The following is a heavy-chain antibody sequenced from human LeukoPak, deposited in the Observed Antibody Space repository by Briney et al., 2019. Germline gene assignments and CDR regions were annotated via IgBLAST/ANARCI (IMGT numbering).Heavy chain of an antibody. CDR2: IIPIFGTA. Sequence: AASVKVSCKASGGTFSSYAISWVRQAPGQGLEWMGGIIPIFGTANYAQKFQGRVTITADKSTSTAYMELSSLRSEDTAVYYCARAEYSGYDWVYFDYWGQGTLVTVSS. CDR1: GGTFSSYA. V-gene: IGHV1-69*06. D-gene: IGHD5-12*01. J-gene: IGHJ4*02. CDR3: ARAEYSGYDWVYFDY.